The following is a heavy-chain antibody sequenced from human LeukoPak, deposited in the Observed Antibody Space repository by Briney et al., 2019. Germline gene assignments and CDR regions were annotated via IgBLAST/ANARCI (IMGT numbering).Heavy chain of an antibody. Sequence: SETLSLTCTVSGGSISSTSYYWGWIRQPPGKGLEWIGTIDYSGSTYYNPSLKSRVTISVDTSKNQISLKLNSVTAADTAMYYCARHGDLLSPFQTWGQGTLVTVSS. J-gene: IGHJ5*02. CDR2: IDYSGST. V-gene: IGHV4-39*01. D-gene: IGHD2-21*02. CDR1: GGSISSTSYY. CDR3: ARHGDLLSPFQT.